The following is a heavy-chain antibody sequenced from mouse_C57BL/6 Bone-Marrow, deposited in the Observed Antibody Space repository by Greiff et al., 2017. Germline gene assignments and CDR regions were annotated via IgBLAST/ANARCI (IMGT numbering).Heavy chain of an antibody. Sequence: QVQLQQSGAELVRPGASVKLSCKASGYTFTDYYINWVKQRPGQGLEWIARLYPGSGNTYYNEKFKGKATLTAEKSSSTAYMQLSSLTSEDSAVYFCARDGYGDYWGQGTTLTVSS. D-gene: IGHD2-2*01. J-gene: IGHJ2*01. CDR3: ARDGYGDY. V-gene: IGHV1-76*01. CDR2: LYPGSGNT. CDR1: GYTFTDYY.